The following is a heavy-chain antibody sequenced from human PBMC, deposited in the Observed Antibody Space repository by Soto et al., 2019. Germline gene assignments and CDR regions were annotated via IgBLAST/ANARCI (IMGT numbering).Heavy chain of an antibody. V-gene: IGHV3-30*18. Sequence: VQLVESGGGVVQPGRSLRLSCAASGLTFSDYAMHWVRQAPGKGLVWVAVVSHDGRNTHYADSVKGRFTISRDSSKNTVSMEMTRLRAEDPAVDYRAKGGRHWLVTSDFNYWGQGALVTVSS. CDR2: VSHDGRNT. D-gene: IGHD6-19*01. CDR3: AKGGRHWLVTSDFNY. CDR1: GLTFSDYA. J-gene: IGHJ4*02.